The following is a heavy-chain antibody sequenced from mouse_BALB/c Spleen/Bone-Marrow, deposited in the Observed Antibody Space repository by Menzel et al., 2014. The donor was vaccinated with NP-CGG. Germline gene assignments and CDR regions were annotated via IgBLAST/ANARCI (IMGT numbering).Heavy chain of an antibody. V-gene: IGHV3-6*02. CDR1: GYSITSGYY. CDR3: ARRFY. CDR2: ISYDGSN. J-gene: IGHJ3*01. Sequence: EVQLVESGPGLVKPSQSLSLTCSVTGYSITSGYYWNWIRQFPGNKLEWMGDISYDGSNNYNPSLKNRISITRDTSKNRFFLRLNSVTTEDTATYHCARRFYWGQGTLVTVSA.